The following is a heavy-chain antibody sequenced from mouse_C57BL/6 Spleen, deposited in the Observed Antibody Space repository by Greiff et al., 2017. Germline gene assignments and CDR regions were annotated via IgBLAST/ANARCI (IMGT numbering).Heavy chain of an antibody. Sequence: QVQLQQSGAELARPGASVKLSCKASGYTFTSYGISWVKQRTGQGLEWIGEIYPRSGNTYYNEKFKGKATLTADKSSSTAYMELRSLTSEDSAVYFCARHTTPYAMDYWGQGTSVTVSS. CDR3: ARHTTPYAMDY. J-gene: IGHJ4*01. D-gene: IGHD1-1*01. CDR1: GYTFTSYG. V-gene: IGHV1-81*01. CDR2: IYPRSGNT.